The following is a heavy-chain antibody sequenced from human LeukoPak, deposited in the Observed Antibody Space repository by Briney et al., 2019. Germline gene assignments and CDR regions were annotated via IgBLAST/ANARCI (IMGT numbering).Heavy chain of an antibody. CDR1: GGSFSGYY. J-gene: IGHJ4*02. CDR3: ARVSPLAAADY. D-gene: IGHD6-13*01. Sequence: SETLSLTCAVYGGSFSGYYWSWIRQPPGKGLEWIGEINHSGSTNYNPSLKSRVTISVDTSKNQFSLKLSSVTAADTAVYYCARVSPLAAADYWGQGTLVTVSS. V-gene: IGHV4-34*01. CDR2: INHSGST.